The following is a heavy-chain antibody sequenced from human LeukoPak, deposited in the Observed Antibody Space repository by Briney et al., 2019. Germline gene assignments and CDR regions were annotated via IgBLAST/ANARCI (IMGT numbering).Heavy chain of an antibody. Sequence: PSETLSLTCTVSGGSISSYYWSWIRQPPGKGLEWIGYIYYSGSTNNNPSLKSRVTISVDTSKNQFSLKLSSVTTADTAVYYCARDAVKVAYYYDSSGTFDIWGQGTMVTVSS. D-gene: IGHD3-22*01. CDR2: IYYSGST. J-gene: IGHJ3*02. V-gene: IGHV4-59*01. CDR3: ARDAVKVAYYYDSSGTFDI. CDR1: GGSISSYY.